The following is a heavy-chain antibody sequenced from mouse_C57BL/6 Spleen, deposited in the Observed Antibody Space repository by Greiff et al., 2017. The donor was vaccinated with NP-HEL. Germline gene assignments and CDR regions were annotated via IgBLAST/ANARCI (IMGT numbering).Heavy chain of an antibody. CDR2: IDPSDSYT. Sequence: QVQLQQPGAELVKPGASVKLSCKASGYTFTSYWMQWVKQRPGQGLEWIGEIDPSDSYTNYNQKFKGKATLTVDTSSSTAYMQLSSLTSEDSAVYDCARFWITTVVATPMDYWGQGTSVTVSS. V-gene: IGHV1-50*01. CDR1: GYTFTSYW. J-gene: IGHJ4*01. CDR3: ARFWITTVVATPMDY. D-gene: IGHD1-1*01.